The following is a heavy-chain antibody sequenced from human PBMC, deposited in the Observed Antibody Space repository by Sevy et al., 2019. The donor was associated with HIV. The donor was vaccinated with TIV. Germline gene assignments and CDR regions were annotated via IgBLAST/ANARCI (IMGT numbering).Heavy chain of an antibody. CDR3: AKDRVSGTYYTGDFDY. CDR2: ISFSGGST. V-gene: IGHV3-23*01. D-gene: IGHD3-10*01. J-gene: IGHJ4*02. Sequence: GGSLRLSCAASGFTFSTYAMTWVRQAPGKGLEWVSVISFSGGSTYYADSVKGRFTLSRDNSKNTLYLQMISLRAEDTAVYYCAKDRVSGTYYTGDFDYWGQGTLVTVSS. CDR1: GFTFSTYA.